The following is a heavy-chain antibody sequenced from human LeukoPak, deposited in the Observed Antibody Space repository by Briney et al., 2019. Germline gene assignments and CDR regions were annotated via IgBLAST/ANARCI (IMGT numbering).Heavy chain of an antibody. CDR2: SYYSGST. D-gene: IGHD3-22*01. CDR3: ARVMDYYDSSGYYLSTTFDY. J-gene: IGHJ4*02. Sequence: NPSETLSLTCTVSGYSISSGYCWGWIRQPPGKGLEWIGSSYYSGSTYYNPSLKSRVTISVDTSKNQFSLKLSSVTAADTAVYYCARVMDYYDSSGYYLSTTFDYWGQGTLVTVSS. CDR1: GYSISSGYC. V-gene: IGHV4-38-2*02.